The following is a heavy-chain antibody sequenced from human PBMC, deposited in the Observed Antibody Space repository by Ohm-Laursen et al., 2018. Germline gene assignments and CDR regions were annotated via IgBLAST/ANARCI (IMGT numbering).Heavy chain of an antibody. D-gene: IGHD3-22*01. CDR3: ATYYDSSGYYDY. Sequence: SQTLSLTWAVYGGSFSGYYWSWIRQPPGKGLEWIGEINHSGSTNYNPSLKSRVTISVDTSKNQFSLKLSSVTAADTAVYYCATYYDSSGYYDYWGQGTLVTVSS. CDR1: GGSFSGYY. J-gene: IGHJ4*02. CDR2: INHSGST. V-gene: IGHV4-34*01.